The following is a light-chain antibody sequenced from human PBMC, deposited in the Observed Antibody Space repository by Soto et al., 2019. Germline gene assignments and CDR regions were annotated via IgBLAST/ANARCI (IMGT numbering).Light chain of an antibody. CDR2: SNN. Sequence: QSVLTQPPSASGTPGQSVTVSCSGSSSNIGSNTVTWYQQLPGTPPILLLYSNNLRSSGVPDRFSGSRSGTSASLAISGLQSEDEADYFCFSFTTDWTHVFGTGTKVTVL. J-gene: IGLJ1*01. CDR1: SSNIGSNT. CDR3: FSFTTDWTHV. V-gene: IGLV1-44*01.